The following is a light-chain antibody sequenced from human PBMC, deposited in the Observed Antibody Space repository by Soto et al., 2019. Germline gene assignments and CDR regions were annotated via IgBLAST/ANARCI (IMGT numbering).Light chain of an antibody. CDR1: QSVSSN. J-gene: IGKJ5*01. Sequence: NVFTQSPATLSLTTGERATLSCRASQSVSSNLAWYRQKPGQAPRLLIYDSSNRAAGIPARFSGSGSGTDFTLTVSSLEPEDFAVYYCQQDNTLPAIPFGQGTRLAI. CDR3: QQDNTLPAIP. CDR2: DSS. V-gene: IGKV3-11*01.